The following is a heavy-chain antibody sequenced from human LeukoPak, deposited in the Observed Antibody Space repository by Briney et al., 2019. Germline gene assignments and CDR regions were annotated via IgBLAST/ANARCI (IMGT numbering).Heavy chain of an antibody. D-gene: IGHD3-10*01. CDR2: IHASGTT. CDR3: ARDGADVYGRAFDY. V-gene: IGHV4-4*07. CDR1: GGSISSYF. Sequence: SEALSLTCNVSGGSISSYFWTWIRQPAGKGLEWIGRIHASGTTNYNSSLKSRVSMSVDTSKNQFSLKLTSVTAADTAVYFCARDGADVYGRAFDYWGQGTLVSVSS. J-gene: IGHJ4*02.